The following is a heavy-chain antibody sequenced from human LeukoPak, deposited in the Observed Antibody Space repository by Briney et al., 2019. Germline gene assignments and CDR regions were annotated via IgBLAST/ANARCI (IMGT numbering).Heavy chain of an antibody. CDR1: GFTFGDYA. D-gene: IGHD3-10*01. V-gene: IGHV3-49*04. CDR3: TRESTITMARGVIGPRRNYYYYYGMDV. J-gene: IGHJ6*04. Sequence: GGSLRLSCTASGFTFGDYAMSWVRQAPGKGLEWVGFIRSKAYGGTTEYAASVKGRFTISRDDSKSIAYLQMNSLKTEDTAVYYCTRESTITMARGVIGPRRNYYYYYGMDVWGKGTTVTVSS. CDR2: IRSKAYGGTT.